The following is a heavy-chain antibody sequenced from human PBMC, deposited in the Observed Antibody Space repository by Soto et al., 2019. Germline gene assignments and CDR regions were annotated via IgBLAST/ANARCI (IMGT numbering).Heavy chain of an antibody. CDR2: ITGSGVYT. Sequence: EVQLLESGGGLVQPGGSLRLSCAASGFTFSNYAMSWVRQAPGKGLEWFSAITGSGVYTYYAESVKGRFTISRDNSKNTLDLQMNSLSAVDTPVYASAKGSSGSIPYHFDHWGQGTLVTVSS. CDR3: AKGSSGSIPYHFDH. CDR1: GFTFSNYA. V-gene: IGHV3-23*01. D-gene: IGHD3-22*01. J-gene: IGHJ4*02.